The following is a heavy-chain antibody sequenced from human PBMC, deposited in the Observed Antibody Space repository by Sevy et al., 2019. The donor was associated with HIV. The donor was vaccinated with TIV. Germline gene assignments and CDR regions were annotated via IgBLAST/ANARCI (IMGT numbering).Heavy chain of an antibody. V-gene: IGHV1-18*03. Sequence: ASVKVSCKASGYTLTNYGLSWVRQVPGQGLEWMGWISPYNGDTKYAQKFQGRVAMTTDTSTNTVYMELRSLRSDDMAVYYCARDGYCTNGVCSDVWGKGTTVTVSS. J-gene: IGHJ6*04. CDR2: ISPYNGDT. CDR1: GYTLTNYG. D-gene: IGHD2-8*01. CDR3: ARDGYCTNGVCSDV.